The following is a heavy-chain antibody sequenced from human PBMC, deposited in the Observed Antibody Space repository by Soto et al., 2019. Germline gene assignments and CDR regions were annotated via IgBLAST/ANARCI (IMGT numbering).Heavy chain of an antibody. V-gene: IGHV1-18*01. D-gene: IGHD3-3*01. CDR3: ARVGFGVVISVDAFDI. CDR2: ISAYNGNT. J-gene: IGHJ3*02. CDR1: GYTFTSYG. Sequence: ASVKVSCKASGYTFTSYGISWVRQAPGQGLERMGWISAYNGNTNYAQKLQGRVTMTTDTSTSTAYMELRSLRSDDTAVYYCARVGFGVVISVDAFDIWGQGTMVTVSS.